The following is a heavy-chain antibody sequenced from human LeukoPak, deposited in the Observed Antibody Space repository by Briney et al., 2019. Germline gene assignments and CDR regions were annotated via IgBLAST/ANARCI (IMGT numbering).Heavy chain of an antibody. CDR3: ARGRGP. CDR2: ISPSGGGT. V-gene: IGHV3-23*01. CDR1: GFTFRIHG. Sequence: GGTLRLSCAASGFTFRIHGMNWVRQAPGKGLEWVSGISPSGGGTYYADSVKGRFTISRDNAKDTLYLQMNSLRAEDTAVYYCARGRGPWGQGTLVTVSS. J-gene: IGHJ5*02.